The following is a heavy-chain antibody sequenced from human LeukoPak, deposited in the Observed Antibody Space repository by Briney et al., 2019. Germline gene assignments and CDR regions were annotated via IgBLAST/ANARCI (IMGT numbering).Heavy chain of an antibody. CDR3: ARFNNWFDP. Sequence: GESLKISCKSSGYSFISYWIGWVRQMPGKGLEWVGIIYPGDSDTRYSPSFQGQVTISADKSISTAFLQWSSLKASDTAMYYCARFNNWFDPWGQGTLVTVPS. CDR1: GYSFISYW. V-gene: IGHV5-51*01. J-gene: IGHJ5*02. CDR2: IYPGDSDT.